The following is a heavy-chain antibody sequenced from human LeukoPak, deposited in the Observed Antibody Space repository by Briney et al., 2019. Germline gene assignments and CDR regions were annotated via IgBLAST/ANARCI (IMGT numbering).Heavy chain of an antibody. CDR2: IHHSGST. V-gene: IGHV4-30-4*08. CDR3: ARATITMAFGIPDDAFDI. J-gene: IGHJ3*02. D-gene: IGHD3-10*01. Sequence: ASQTLSLTCTVSGGSISSNDHYWSWIRQPPGKGLEWIGYIHHSGSTYYNPSLKSRVTISVETSKKQFSLKLRSVSAADTAVYYCARATITMAFGIPDDAFDIWGQGTMVTVSS. CDR1: GGSISSNDHY.